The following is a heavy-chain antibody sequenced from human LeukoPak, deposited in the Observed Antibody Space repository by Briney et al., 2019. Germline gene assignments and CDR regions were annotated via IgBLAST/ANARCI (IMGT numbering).Heavy chain of an antibody. CDR2: IYPSDSDT. CDR1: GYSFTTNW. CDR3: ARLSPGVGATAEY. Sequence: GESLKISCKGSGYSFTTNWIGWVRQMPGKGLEWMGIIYPSDSDTRYNPSFQGQVTISADKSISTASLQWRSLKASDTAIYYCARLSPGVGATAEYWGQGTLVTVSS. D-gene: IGHD1-26*01. J-gene: IGHJ4*02. V-gene: IGHV5-51*01.